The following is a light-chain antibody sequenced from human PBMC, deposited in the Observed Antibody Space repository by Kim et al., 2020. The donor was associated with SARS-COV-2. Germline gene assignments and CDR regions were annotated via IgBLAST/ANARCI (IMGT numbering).Light chain of an antibody. V-gene: IGKV4-1*01. Sequence: DIVMTQSPDSLAVSLGGRATINCKSSQRVLYSSNNKNYLAWYQQKPGQPPKLLIYWASTRESGVPDRFSGSGSGTDFTLTISSLQAEDVAVYYCQQYYSTPLTFGGRTKVDIK. CDR1: QRVLYSSNNKNY. J-gene: IGKJ4*01. CDR2: WAS. CDR3: QQYYSTPLT.